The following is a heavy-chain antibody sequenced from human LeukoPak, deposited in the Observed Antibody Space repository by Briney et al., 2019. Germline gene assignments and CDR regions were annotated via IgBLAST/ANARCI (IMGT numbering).Heavy chain of an antibody. CDR1: GFTFRNSA. Sequence: GGSLRLSCAASGFTFRNSAMSWVRQAPGKGLEWVSTISGTGVGTFYADSVKGRLTIFRDNPKNTLYLQMNSLRAEDTAVYYCAKNNWNDMPFVDYWGQGTLVTVSS. D-gene: IGHD1-20*01. V-gene: IGHV3-23*01. J-gene: IGHJ4*02. CDR3: AKNNWNDMPFVDY. CDR2: ISGTGVGT.